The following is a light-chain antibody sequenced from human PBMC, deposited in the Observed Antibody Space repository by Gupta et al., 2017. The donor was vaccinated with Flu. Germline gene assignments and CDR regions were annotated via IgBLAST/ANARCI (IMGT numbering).Light chain of an antibody. Sequence: QSALTQPPSASGSPGQSVAISCTGTTSDIGGNNYVSWYQQHPGKAPKLMIDEGNKRPAGVPDRFSGSTSGNTASLTVAGRQAEDEDDYYGGADGGNDVFGTGTKVTVL. J-gene: IGLJ1*01. V-gene: IGLV2-8*01. CDR1: TSDIGGNNY. CDR3: GADGGNDV. CDR2: EGN.